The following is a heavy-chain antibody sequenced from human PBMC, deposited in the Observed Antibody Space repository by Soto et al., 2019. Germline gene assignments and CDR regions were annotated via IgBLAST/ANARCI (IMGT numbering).Heavy chain of an antibody. J-gene: IGHJ4*02. Sequence: EVQLLESGGGLVQPGGSLRLSCAASGFTFSSYAMNWVRQAPGKGPEWVSHIAGTGATYYADSVKGRFIISRDISKNTLFLQMNSLRAEDTAVYYCAKSLNTATSFDYWGQGTLVTVSS. CDR3: AKSLNTATSFDY. CDR1: GFTFSSYA. V-gene: IGHV3-23*01. CDR2: IAGTGAT.